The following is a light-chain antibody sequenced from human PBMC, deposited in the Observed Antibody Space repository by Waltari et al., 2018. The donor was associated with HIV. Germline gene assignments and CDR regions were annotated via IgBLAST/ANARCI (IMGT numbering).Light chain of an antibody. CDR3: QVWDTNTDQYVI. CDR2: HDT. V-gene: IGLV3-21*01. CDR1: NIGSKR. Sequence: SYVLTQSPSVSVAPGQTARITCGGQNIGSKRVNWYQQQPGQAPVMVIYHDTDRPSGIPDRFSGSNSEDTATLTIRRVEAGDEADYYCQVWDTNTDQYVIFGGGTNLAV. J-gene: IGLJ2*01.